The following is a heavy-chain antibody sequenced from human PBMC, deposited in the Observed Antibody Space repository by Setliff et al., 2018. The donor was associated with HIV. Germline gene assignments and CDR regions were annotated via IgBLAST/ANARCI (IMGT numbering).Heavy chain of an antibody. D-gene: IGHD5-12*01. V-gene: IGHV1-18*01. Sequence: GASVKVSCKASGYTFMSYGISWVRQARGQGLEWMGWMSAYNGNTNYAQKFQGRVTMTRDTSTSTAYMELRSLKSDDTAVYYCARGKTWLRFLDYWGQGTLVTVSS. J-gene: IGHJ4*02. CDR2: MSAYNGNT. CDR1: GYTFMSYG. CDR3: ARGKTWLRFLDY.